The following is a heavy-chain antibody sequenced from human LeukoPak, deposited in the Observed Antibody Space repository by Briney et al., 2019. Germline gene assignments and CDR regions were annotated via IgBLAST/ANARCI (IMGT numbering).Heavy chain of an antibody. J-gene: IGHJ5*02. Sequence: PGGSLRLSCAASGFTFSSYGMHWVRQAPGKGLEWVAFIRYDGSNKYYADSVKGRFTISRDNSKNTLYLQMNSLRAEHAAVYYCARDCSDCGAYCSSNLWGEGTLDTVSS. D-gene: IGHD2-21*02. V-gene: IGHV3-30*02. CDR2: IRYDGSNK. CDR1: GFTFSSYG. CDR3: ARDCSDCGAYCSSNL.